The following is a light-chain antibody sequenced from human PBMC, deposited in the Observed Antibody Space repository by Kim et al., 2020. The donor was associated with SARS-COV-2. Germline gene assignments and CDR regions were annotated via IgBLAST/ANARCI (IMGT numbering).Light chain of an antibody. CDR3: QVWDSSSDHVV. J-gene: IGLJ2*01. Sequence: APGKTARSTCGRNNIGSKSVRWYQQKPGQAPVLVIYYDSDRPSGIPERFSGSNTGNTATLTISRVEAGDEADYYCQVWDSSSDHVVFGGGTQLTVL. CDR1: NIGSKS. CDR2: YDS. V-gene: IGLV3-21*04.